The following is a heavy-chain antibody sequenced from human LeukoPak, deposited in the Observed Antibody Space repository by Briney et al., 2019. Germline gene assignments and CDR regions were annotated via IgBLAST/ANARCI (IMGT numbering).Heavy chain of an antibody. D-gene: IGHD3-10*01. J-gene: IGHJ4*02. Sequence: GGSLRLSCAASGFTFSQYWMSWARQAPGKGLEWVANIKQDGSEKNYVDPVKGRFTISRDNAKNSLYLQMNILRGEDTAVYYCARDLYASGSYDYWGQGTLVTVAS. V-gene: IGHV3-7*04. CDR2: IKQDGSEK. CDR3: ARDLYASGSYDY. CDR1: GFTFSQYW.